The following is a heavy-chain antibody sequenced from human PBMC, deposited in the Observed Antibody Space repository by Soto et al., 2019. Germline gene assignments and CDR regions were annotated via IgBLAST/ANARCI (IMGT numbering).Heavy chain of an antibody. D-gene: IGHD5-12*01. CDR2: ISYDGSNK. J-gene: IGHJ6*03. CDR3: AKDHRNIVATIDPPEHPNSGYYYMDV. Sequence: QVQLVESEGGVVQPGRSLRLSCAASGFTFSSYGMHWVRQAPGKGLEWVAVISYDGSNKYYADSVKGRFTISRDNSKNTLYLQMNSLRAEDTAVYYCAKDHRNIVATIDPPEHPNSGYYYMDVWGKGTTVTVSS. CDR1: GFTFSSYG. V-gene: IGHV3-30*18.